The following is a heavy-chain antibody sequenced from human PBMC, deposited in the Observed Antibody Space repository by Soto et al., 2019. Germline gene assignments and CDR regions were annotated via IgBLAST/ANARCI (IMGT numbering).Heavy chain of an antibody. J-gene: IGHJ5*01. D-gene: IGHD6-25*01. CDR2: INANNGGA. CDR3: AREGCSDSLAPQNNCFDT. CDR1: GYTFTDYH. Sequence: QVQLVQSGDEVKNPGASVKVSCKPSGYTFTDYHIHWVRQAPGQGLEFMGWINANNGGAGSAQQVKGRLTVNRDTAISTVYMELSNLRSDETAVYFCAREGCSDSLAPQNNCFDTWGHVTRVTVSS. V-gene: IGHV1-2*02.